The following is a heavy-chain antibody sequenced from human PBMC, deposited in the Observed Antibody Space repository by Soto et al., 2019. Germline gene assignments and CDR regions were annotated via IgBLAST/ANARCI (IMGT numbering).Heavy chain of an antibody. CDR2: ISGSGGNT. D-gene: IGHD3-9*01. J-gene: IGHJ6*02. Sequence: GGCLSLSCAAYGFTFNTYSMSWDRQAAGEGLEWVSAISGSGGNTFYADSVKGRFTISRDNSKNTLYLQMNTLRAEDTAVYYCAREGVGSTGYFGYYGLDVWGQGTTVTVSS. V-gene: IGHV3-23*01. CDR3: AREGVGSTGYFGYYGLDV. CDR1: GFTFNTYS.